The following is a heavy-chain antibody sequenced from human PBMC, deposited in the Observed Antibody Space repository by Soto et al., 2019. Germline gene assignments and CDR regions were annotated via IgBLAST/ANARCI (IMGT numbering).Heavy chain of an antibody. Sequence: PSETLSLTCTVSGGSISSSSYYWGWIRQPPGKGLEWIGSIYYSGSTYYNPSLKSRVTISVDTSKNQFSLKLSSVTAADTAVYYCATTRRHGGDIVVVVAATTWFDPWGQGTLVTVSS. CDR1: GGSISSSSYY. D-gene: IGHD2-15*01. V-gene: IGHV4-39*01. J-gene: IGHJ5*02. CDR2: IYYSGST. CDR3: ATTRRHGGDIVVVVAATTWFDP.